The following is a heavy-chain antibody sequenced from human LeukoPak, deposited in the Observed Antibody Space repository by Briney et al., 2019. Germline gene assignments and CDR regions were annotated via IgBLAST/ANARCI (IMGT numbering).Heavy chain of an antibody. V-gene: IGHV3-53*01. J-gene: IGHJ4*02. CDR2: IYSGGST. Sequence: GGSLRLSCAASGFTVSSNYMSWVRQAPGKGLEWVSVIYSGGSTYYADSVKGRFTISRDNSKNTLYLQMNSLRAEDTAVYYCAKCSAYYYDSSLSDYFDYWGQGTLVTVSS. D-gene: IGHD3-22*01. CDR3: AKCSAYYYDSSLSDYFDY. CDR1: GFTVSSNY.